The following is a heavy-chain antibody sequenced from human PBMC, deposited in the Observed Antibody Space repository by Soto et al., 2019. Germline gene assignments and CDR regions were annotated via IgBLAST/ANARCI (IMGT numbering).Heavy chain of an antibody. CDR2: ISAYNGNT. Sequence: ASVNVSCKASGYTFTSYGISWVRQAPGQGLEWMGWISAYNGNTNYAQRLQGRVTMTTDTSTSTAYMELRSLRSDDTAVYYCARVRAVAGTGGAFDIWGQGTMVTVSS. CDR1: GYTFTSYG. CDR3: ARVRAVAGTGGAFDI. J-gene: IGHJ3*02. V-gene: IGHV1-18*01. D-gene: IGHD6-19*01.